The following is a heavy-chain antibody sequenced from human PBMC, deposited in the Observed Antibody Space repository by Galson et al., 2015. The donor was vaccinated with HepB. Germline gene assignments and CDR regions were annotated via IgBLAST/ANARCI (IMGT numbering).Heavy chain of an antibody. V-gene: IGHV1-69*13. J-gene: IGHJ4*02. CDR1: GGTFSSYA. D-gene: IGHD5-12*01. Sequence: SVKVSCKASGGTFSSYAISWVRQAPGQGLEWMGGIIPIFGTANYAQKFQGRVTITADESTSTAYMELSSLRSEDTAVYYCAREGSHSGYDFDYWGQGTLVTVSS. CDR3: AREGSHSGYDFDY. CDR2: IIPIFGTA.